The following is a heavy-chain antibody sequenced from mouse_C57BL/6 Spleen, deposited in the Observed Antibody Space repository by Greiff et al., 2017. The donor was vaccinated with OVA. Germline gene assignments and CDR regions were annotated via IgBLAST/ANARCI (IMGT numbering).Heavy chain of an antibody. CDR3: TRYPYDGYFSWFAY. D-gene: IGHD2-3*01. V-gene: IGHV1-15*01. CDR2: IDPETGGT. CDR1: GYTFTDYE. Sequence: QVHVKQSGAELVRPGASVTLSCKASGYTFTDYEMHWVKQTPVHGLEWIGAIDPETGGTAYNQKFKGKAILTADKSSSTAYMELRSLTSEDSAVYYCTRYPYDGYFSWFAYWGQGTLVTVSA. J-gene: IGHJ3*01.